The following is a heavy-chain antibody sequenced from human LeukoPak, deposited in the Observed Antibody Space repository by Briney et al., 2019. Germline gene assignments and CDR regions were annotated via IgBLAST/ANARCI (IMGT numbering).Heavy chain of an antibody. V-gene: IGHV4-59*08. Sequence: ETLSLTCPVSGGSISSYYWSWIRQPPGKGLEWIGDIYYSGSTNYNPSLKRRVPISVDTSKNQFSLKLSSVTAADTAVYYCARGDGYNSDYFDYWGQGTLVTVSS. CDR3: ARGDGYNSDYFDY. CDR2: IYYSGST. D-gene: IGHD5-24*01. CDR1: GGSISSYY. J-gene: IGHJ4*02.